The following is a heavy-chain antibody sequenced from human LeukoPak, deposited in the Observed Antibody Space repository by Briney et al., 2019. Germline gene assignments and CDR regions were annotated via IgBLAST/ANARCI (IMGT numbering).Heavy chain of an antibody. CDR2: IYHSGST. J-gene: IGHJ4*02. Sequence: SETLSLTCAVSGGSISSSNWWSWVRQPPGKGLEWIGEIYHSGSTNYNPSLKSRVTISVDTSKNQFSLNLTSVTAADTAVCYCARDYSWGVAYFDYWGQGALVTVSS. V-gene: IGHV4-4*02. CDR3: ARDYSWGVAYFDY. CDR1: GGSISSSNW. D-gene: IGHD3-16*01.